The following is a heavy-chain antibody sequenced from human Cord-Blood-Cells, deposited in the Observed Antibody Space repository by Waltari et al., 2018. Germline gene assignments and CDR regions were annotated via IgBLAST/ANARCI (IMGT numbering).Heavy chain of an antibody. CDR2: INPNSGGT. D-gene: IGHD1-26*01. V-gene: IGHV1-2*02. Sequence: QVQLVQSGAEVKKPGASLKVSCKASGYTFTGYYMHWVRQAPGQGLEWMGWINPNSGGTNYEQKFQGRVTMTRDTSISTAYMELSRLRSDDTAVYYCAREISAGSPNFDYWGQGTLVTVSS. CDR3: AREISAGSPNFDY. J-gene: IGHJ4*02. CDR1: GYTFTGYY.